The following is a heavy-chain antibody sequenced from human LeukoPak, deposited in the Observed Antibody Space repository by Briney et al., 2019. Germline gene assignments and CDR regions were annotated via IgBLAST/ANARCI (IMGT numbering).Heavy chain of an antibody. D-gene: IGHD2-2*01. V-gene: IGHV3-23*01. CDR2: ICDSGGTT. J-gene: IGHJ4*02. CDR3: AKDHLGYSSSSDFDY. Sequence: GGSLRLSCAASGFTFSNYVMGWVRQAPGKGLEWVSVICDSGGTTYYADSVKGRFTISRDNSKNTLYLQMNSLRAEDTAVYYCAKDHLGYSSSSDFDYWGQGTLVTVSS. CDR1: GFTFSNYV.